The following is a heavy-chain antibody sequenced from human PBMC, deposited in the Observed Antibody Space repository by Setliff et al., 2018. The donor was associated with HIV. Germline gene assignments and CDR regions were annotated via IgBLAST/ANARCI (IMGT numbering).Heavy chain of an antibody. CDR3: ARVRRDGNSFDD. CDR2: IYSSGNT. J-gene: IGHJ4*02. CDR1: GGSISSYY. V-gene: IGHV4-4*07. Sequence: SETLSLTCTVSGGSISSYYWSWIRQPAGKGLEWIGRIYSSGNTNYNPSLKSRVTMSVDTSKNQFSLKLSSVTAADTAVYFCARVRRDGNSFDDWGQGTLVTVSS. D-gene: IGHD4-4*01.